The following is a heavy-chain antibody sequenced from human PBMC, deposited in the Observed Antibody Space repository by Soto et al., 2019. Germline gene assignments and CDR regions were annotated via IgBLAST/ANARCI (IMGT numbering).Heavy chain of an antibody. J-gene: IGHJ3*02. CDR3: ARSSLGRGDAFDI. D-gene: IGHD6-13*01. Sequence: QVQLVQSGAEVKKPGSSVKVSCKASGGTFSSYTISWVRQAPGQGLEWMGRIIPILGIANYAQKFQGRVTITADKSTRTAYMELSSLRSEDTAVYYCARSSLGRGDAFDIWGQGTMVTVSS. CDR1: GGTFSSYT. V-gene: IGHV1-69*02. CDR2: IIPILGIA.